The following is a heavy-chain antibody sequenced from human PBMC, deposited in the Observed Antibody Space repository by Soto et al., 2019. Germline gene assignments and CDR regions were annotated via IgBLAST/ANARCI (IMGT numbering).Heavy chain of an antibody. D-gene: IGHD3-10*01. V-gene: IGHV3-33*01. Sequence: GGSLRLSCAASGFTFSSYGMHWVRQAPGKGLEWVAVIWYDGSNKYYADSVKGRFTISRDNSKNKLYLQMNSLRAEDTAVFYCARDQGYYGSGSYCTYFDYWGQGTLVTVSS. CDR1: GFTFSSYG. CDR2: IWYDGSNK. CDR3: ARDQGYYGSGSYCTYFDY. J-gene: IGHJ4*02.